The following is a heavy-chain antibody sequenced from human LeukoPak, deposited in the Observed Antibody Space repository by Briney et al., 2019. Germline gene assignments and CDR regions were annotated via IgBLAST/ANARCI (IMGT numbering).Heavy chain of an antibody. D-gene: IGHD3-22*01. CDR2: IYYSGST. CDR1: GGSISSSSYY. Sequence: TSETLSLTCTVSGGSISSSSYYWGWIRQPPGKGLEWIGSIYYSGSTYYNPSLKSRVTISVDTSKNQFSLKLSSVTAADTAVYYCARWNYYDSSGYYLSHFDYWGQGTLSPSPQ. J-gene: IGHJ4*02. V-gene: IGHV4-39*01. CDR3: ARWNYYDSSGYYLSHFDY.